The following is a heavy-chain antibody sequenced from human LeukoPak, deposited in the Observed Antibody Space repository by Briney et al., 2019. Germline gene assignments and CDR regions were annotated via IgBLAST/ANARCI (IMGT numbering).Heavy chain of an antibody. CDR2: IKQDGSEK. CDR1: GFTFSSYW. D-gene: IGHD3-10*01. J-gene: IGHJ4*02. Sequence: PGGSLRLSCADSGFTFSSYWMSWVRQAPGKGLEWVANIKQDGSEKYYVDSVKGRFTISRDNAKNSLYLQMNSLRAEDTAVYYCARGGTMVKWGQGTLVTVSS. V-gene: IGHV3-7*01. CDR3: ARGGTMVK.